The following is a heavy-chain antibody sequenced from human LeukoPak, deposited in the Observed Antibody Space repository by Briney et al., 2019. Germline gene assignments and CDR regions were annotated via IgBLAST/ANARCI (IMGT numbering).Heavy chain of an antibody. Sequence: PSETLSLTCTVSGGSISSYYWSWIRQPAGRGLEWIGRIYTSGSTNYNPSLKSRVTMSVDTSKSQFSLKLSSVTAADTAVYYCARGYCSGGSCLGYFDYWGQGTLVTVSS. CDR1: GGSISSYY. D-gene: IGHD2-15*01. CDR2: IYTSGST. CDR3: ARGYCSGGSCLGYFDY. J-gene: IGHJ4*02. V-gene: IGHV4-4*07.